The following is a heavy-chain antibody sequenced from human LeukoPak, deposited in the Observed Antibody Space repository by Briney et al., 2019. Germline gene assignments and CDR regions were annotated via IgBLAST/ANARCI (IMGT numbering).Heavy chain of an antibody. CDR3: ARVVVVVAATTYNWFDP. Sequence: ASVKVSCKASGCTFTSYGISWVRQAPGQGLEWMGWISAYNGDTNYAQKLQGRVSMTTDTSTSTVYMELRSLRSDDTAVYYCARVVVVVAATTYNWFDPWGQGTLVTVSS. CDR1: GCTFTSYG. CDR2: ISAYNGDT. D-gene: IGHD2-15*01. V-gene: IGHV1-18*01. J-gene: IGHJ5*02.